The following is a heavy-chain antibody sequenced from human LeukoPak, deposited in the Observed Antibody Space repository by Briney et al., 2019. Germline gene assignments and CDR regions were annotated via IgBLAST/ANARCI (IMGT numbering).Heavy chain of an antibody. V-gene: IGHV4-31*03. CDR3: ARGAITMAPYGMDV. Sequence: SETLSLTCTVSGGSISSGGYSWSWIRQHPGKGLEWIGYIYYSGSTYYNPSLKSRVTISVDTSKNQFSLKLSSVTAADTAVYYCARGAITMAPYGMDVWGQGTTVTVSS. CDR1: GGSISSGGYS. D-gene: IGHD3-10*01. J-gene: IGHJ6*02. CDR2: IYYSGST.